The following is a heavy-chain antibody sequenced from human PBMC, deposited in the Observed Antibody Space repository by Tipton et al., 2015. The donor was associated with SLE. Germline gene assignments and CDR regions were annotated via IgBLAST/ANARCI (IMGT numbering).Heavy chain of an antibody. Sequence: SLRLSCAASGFIFSRYWMSWVRQAPGKGLECVANINQDESEKDYGDSVKGRFTISRDNAKNSLYLQMNSLRAEDTAVYYCARVIASPPYGMDVWGQGTTVTVSS. CDR3: ARVIASPPYGMDV. CDR2: INQDESEK. J-gene: IGHJ6*02. CDR1: GFIFSRYW. V-gene: IGHV3-7*01. D-gene: IGHD3-22*01.